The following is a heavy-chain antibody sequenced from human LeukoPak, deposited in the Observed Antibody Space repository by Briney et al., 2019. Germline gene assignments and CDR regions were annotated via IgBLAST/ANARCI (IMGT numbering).Heavy chain of an antibody. CDR3: AKDLDCSGGTCHKAFDC. CDR2: IRYDGSNK. V-gene: IGHV3-30*02. Sequence: GGSLRLSCAASGFTFSSYGMHWVRQAPGKGLEWVAFIRYDGSNKYYADSVKGRFTISRDNSKNTLYLQMSRLRVEDTAVYYCAKDLDCSGGTCHKAFDCWGQGTLVTVSS. D-gene: IGHD2-15*01. J-gene: IGHJ4*02. CDR1: GFTFSSYG.